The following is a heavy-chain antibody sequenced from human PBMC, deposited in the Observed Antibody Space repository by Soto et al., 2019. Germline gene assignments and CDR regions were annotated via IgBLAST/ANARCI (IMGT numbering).Heavy chain of an antibody. Sequence: SETLSLTCTVSGGSVSSGSYYWSWIRQPPGKGLEWIGYIYYSGSTNYNPSLKSRVTISVDTSKNQFSLKLSSVTAADTAVYYCVRDQQTSYYYYGTDVWGQGTTVTVSS. CDR1: GGSVSSGSYY. CDR3: VRDQQTSYYYYGTDV. V-gene: IGHV4-61*01. J-gene: IGHJ6*02. CDR2: IYYSGST.